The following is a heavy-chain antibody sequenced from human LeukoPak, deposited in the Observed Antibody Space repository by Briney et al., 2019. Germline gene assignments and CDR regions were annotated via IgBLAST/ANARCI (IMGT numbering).Heavy chain of an antibody. CDR2: IHRSVSP. CDR1: LDSTTSNF. Sequence: SETLSLSCTVSLDSTTSNFWSWVRQPPGKGLEWIGVIHRSVSPNYNPSLQSRVTISIVRSRNQIALELSSVTAADTAVYYCAREILGGFNPGAYWGQGTLVTVSS. J-gene: IGHJ4*02. V-gene: IGHV4-4*02. CDR3: AREILGGFNPGAY. D-gene: IGHD1-14*01.